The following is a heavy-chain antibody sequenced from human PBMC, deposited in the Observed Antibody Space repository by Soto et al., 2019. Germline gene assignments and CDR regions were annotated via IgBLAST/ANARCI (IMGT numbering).Heavy chain of an antibody. CDR1: GASVNTYS. D-gene: IGHD1-26*01. V-gene: IGHV4-4*07. J-gene: IGHJ6*02. CDR3: AKDREEGYNFYYGMDV. CDR2: IYTSAST. Sequence: QVQLQDSGPGLVKPSETLSLTCTVSGASVNTYSWNWIRQPAWRGLERIGRIYTSASTNYNPSIKGRVTLSVDTSKNQVSLKLTSVTAADTAIYYCAKDREEGYNFYYGMDVWGQGATVTVSS.